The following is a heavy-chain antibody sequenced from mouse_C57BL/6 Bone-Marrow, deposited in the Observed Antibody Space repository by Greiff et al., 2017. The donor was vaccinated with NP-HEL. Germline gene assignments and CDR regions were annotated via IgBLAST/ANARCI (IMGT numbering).Heavy chain of an antibody. CDR2: IYPRSGNT. D-gene: IGHD5-5*01. J-gene: IGHJ2*01. CDR1: GYTFTSYG. CDR3: ASPLPYFDY. V-gene: IGHV1-81*01. Sequence: QVTLKESGAELARPGASVKLSCKASGYTFTSYGISWVKQRTGQGLEWIGEIYPRSGNTYYNEKFKGKATLTADKSSSTAYMELRSLTSEDSAVYFCASPLPYFDYWGQGTTLTVSS.